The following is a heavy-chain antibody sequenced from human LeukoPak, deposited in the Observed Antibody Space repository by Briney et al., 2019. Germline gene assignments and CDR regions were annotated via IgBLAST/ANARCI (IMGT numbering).Heavy chain of an antibody. CDR1: GGSISTGGYY. V-gene: IGHV4-31*03. CDR3: ARGRFYGFSGDS. J-gene: IGHJ4*02. D-gene: IGHD2/OR15-2a*01. CDR2: IYHSGST. Sequence: PSETLSLTCTVSGGSISTGGYYWNWIRQHPGKGLEWIGFIYHSGSTSYNPSLKSRLSISVDTSKNRFSLKLNSVTAADTAVYYCARGRFYGFSGDSWGQGTLVTVSS.